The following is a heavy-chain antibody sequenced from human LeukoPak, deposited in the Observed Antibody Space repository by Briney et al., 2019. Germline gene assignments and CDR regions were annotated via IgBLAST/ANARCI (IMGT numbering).Heavy chain of an antibody. D-gene: IGHD1-14*01. CDR3: ARCSAGDSSPSYYYYYMDV. V-gene: IGHV4-59*08. CDR1: GGSISRNY. CDR2: IYYSGST. Sequence: SETLSLTCTVSGGSISRNYWSWIRQPPGKGLEWIGYIYYSGSTNCNPSLKSRVTISADTSKNQLSLKLSSVTAADTAVYYCARCSAGDSSPSYYYYYMDVWGKGSTVTVSS. J-gene: IGHJ6*03.